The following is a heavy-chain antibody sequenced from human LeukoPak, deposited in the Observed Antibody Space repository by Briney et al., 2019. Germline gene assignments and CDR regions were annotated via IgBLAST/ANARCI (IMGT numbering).Heavy chain of an antibody. CDR1: GGSISSGSYY. V-gene: IGHV4-61*02. D-gene: IGHD3-10*01. J-gene: IGHJ4*02. CDR2: IYTSGST. Sequence: SQTLSLTCTVSGGSISSGSYYWSWIRQPAGKGLEWIGRIYTSGSTNYNPSLKSRVTISVDSSKSQFSLKLSSVTAADTAVYYCARVTRHFDYWGQGTLVTVSS. CDR3: ARVTRHFDY.